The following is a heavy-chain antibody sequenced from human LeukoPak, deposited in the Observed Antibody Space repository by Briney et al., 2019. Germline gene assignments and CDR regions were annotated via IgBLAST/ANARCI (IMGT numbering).Heavy chain of an antibody. CDR1: GDSISSHY. CDR2: IYYSGST. CDR3: ARQRVGNDY. J-gene: IGHJ4*02. Sequence: SETLSLTCTVSGDSISSHYWSWIRQPPGKGLEWIGSIYYSGSTSYNPSLKRRVTISIDTSKNQFSLKLSSVTAADTAVYYCARQRVGNDYWGQGTLVTVSS. D-gene: IGHD1-26*01. V-gene: IGHV4-59*08.